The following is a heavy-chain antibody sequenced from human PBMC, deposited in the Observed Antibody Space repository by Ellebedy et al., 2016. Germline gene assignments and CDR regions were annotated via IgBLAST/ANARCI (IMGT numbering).Heavy chain of an antibody. D-gene: IGHD1-1*01. J-gene: IGHJ4*02. Sequence: SETLSLXXTVSGGSINNYYWSWIRQPAEKGLAWIGRMFTSGSTNYRPSLRGRVTMSIDTSKNQFSLKLTSVTAADTAVYFCARRTGTTNELDYWGQGTLVTVSS. CDR3: ARRTGTTNELDY. CDR2: MFTSGST. CDR1: GGSINNYY. V-gene: IGHV4-4*07.